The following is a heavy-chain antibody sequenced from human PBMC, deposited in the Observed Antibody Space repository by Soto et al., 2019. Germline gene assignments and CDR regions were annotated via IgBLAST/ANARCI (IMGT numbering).Heavy chain of an antibody. CDR1: GFTFRDYG. CDR3: AKGALRVTTDFDN. V-gene: IGHV3-23*01. D-gene: IGHD4-17*01. Sequence: EVQLLESGGGLVQPGGSLRLSCAASGFTFRDYGISWVRLAPGKGLECVSAISANGGSTYYADSVQGRFTISRDNSNNTLHLQMNSLRAEDTAVYYCAKGALRVTTDFDNWGQGTLVTVSS. CDR2: ISANGGST. J-gene: IGHJ4*02.